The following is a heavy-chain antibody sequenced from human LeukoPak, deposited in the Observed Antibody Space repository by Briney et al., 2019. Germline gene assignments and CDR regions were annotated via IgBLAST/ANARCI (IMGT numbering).Heavy chain of an antibody. D-gene: IGHD6-6*01. CDR3: AREVRSPAIAAPYYFDY. J-gene: IGHJ4*02. CDR2: IYYNGNT. Sequence: SETLSLTCTVSGGSISSGRFYWGWIRQPPGKDLEWIGTIYYNGNTYYNPSLKSRVTMSVDTSKNQFSLKLSSVTAADTAVYYCAREVRSPAIAAPYYFDYWGQGTLVTVSS. V-gene: IGHV4-39*07. CDR1: GGSISSGRFY.